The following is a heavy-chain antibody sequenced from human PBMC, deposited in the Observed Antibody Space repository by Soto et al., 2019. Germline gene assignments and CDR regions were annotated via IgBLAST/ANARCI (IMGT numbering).Heavy chain of an antibody. D-gene: IGHD2-2*01. V-gene: IGHV4-31*03. CDR3: ARVSPDIVVVPAAPDV. CDR2: IYYSGST. Sequence: PSETLSLTCTVSGGSISSGGYYWSWIRQHPGKGLEWIGYIYYSGSTYYNPSLKSRVTISVDTSKNQFPLKLSSVTAADTAVYYCARVSPDIVVVPAAPDVWGQGTLVTVSS. J-gene: IGHJ4*02. CDR1: GGSISSGGYY.